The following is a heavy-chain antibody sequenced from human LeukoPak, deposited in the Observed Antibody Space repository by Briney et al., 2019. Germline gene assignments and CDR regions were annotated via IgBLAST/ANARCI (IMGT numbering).Heavy chain of an antibody. V-gene: IGHV3-23*01. CDR3: ASAGSHSYFDS. CDR1: GFTFSSYA. D-gene: IGHD6-13*01. J-gene: IGHJ4*02. Sequence: GGSLRLACAASGFTFSSYAMSWVRQAPGKGLGWVSAINPTGGSTYYADSVKGRFTISRDNSKNTLYLQMNSLRAEDTAVYFCASAGSHSYFDSWGPGTLVTASS. CDR2: INPTGGST.